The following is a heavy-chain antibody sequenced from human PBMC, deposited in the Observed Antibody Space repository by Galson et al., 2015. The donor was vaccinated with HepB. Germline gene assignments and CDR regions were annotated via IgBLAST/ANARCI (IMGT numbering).Heavy chain of an antibody. V-gene: IGHV1-69*13. J-gene: IGHJ4*02. CDR3: ASPGEYYYGSGSLAYFDY. CDR2: IIPIFGTA. D-gene: IGHD3-10*01. Sequence: SVKVSCKASGGTFSSYAISWVRQAPGQGLEWMGGIIPIFGTANYAQKFQGRVTITADESTSTAYMELSSLRSEDTAVYYCASPGEYYYGSGSLAYFDYWGQGTLVTVSS. CDR1: GGTFSSYA.